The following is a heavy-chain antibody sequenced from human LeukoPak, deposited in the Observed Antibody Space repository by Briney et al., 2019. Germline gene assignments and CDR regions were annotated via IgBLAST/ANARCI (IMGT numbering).Heavy chain of an antibody. V-gene: IGHV3-23*01. CDR2: ISGSGGST. CDR1: GFTFSSYA. J-gene: IGHJ4*02. Sequence: PGGSLRLSCAASGFTFSSYAMSWVSQAPGKGLEWVTTISGSGGSTFYADSVKGRFTISRDNSKNTLYLQMNSLRAEDTAVYYCAKEGRRITMIVVVITDSPSFDYWGQGTLVTVSS. D-gene: IGHD3-22*01. CDR3: AKEGRRITMIVVVITDSPSFDY.